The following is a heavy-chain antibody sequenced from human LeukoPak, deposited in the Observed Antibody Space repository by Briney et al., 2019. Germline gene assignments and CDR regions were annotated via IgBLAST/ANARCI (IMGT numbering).Heavy chain of an antibody. Sequence: ASVKVSCKASGYTFTSYYMHWVRQAPGQGLEWMGIINPSGGSTNYAQKFQGRVTITADESTSTAYMELSSLRSEDTAVYYCARPTTSPLPHTAAYYYYYGMDVWGQGTTVTVSS. CDR3: ARPTTSPLPHTAAYYYYYGMDV. D-gene: IGHD2-2*01. J-gene: IGHJ6*02. CDR1: GYTFTSYY. CDR2: INPSGGST. V-gene: IGHV1-46*01.